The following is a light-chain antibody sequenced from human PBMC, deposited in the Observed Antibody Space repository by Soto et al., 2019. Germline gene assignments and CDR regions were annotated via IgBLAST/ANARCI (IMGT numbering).Light chain of an antibody. J-gene: IGLJ1*01. V-gene: IGLV2-14*01. CDR1: TSDVGSYKS. CDR2: EDT. Sequence: QSALTQPASVSGSPGQSITISCSGTTSDVGSYKSVSWYQQHPGKAPKLLIYEDTNRASGVSHRFSGSKSGTTASLTLSGLQSEDGADYYCCSSAPGVTYVFGVGTKLTVL. CDR3: CSSAPGVTYV.